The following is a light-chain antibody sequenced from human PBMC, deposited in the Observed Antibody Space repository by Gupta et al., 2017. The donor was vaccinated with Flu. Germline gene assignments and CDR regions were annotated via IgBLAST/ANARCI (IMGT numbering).Light chain of an antibody. CDR3: HQYYNNPHT. V-gene: IGKV1-16*01. J-gene: IGKJ4*01. CDR2: YGA. CDR1: SDIMSC. Sequence: PSSPLATVAGKGAILCWRGSDIMSCLGWLQQKPGEAPKRLIFYGATTQAGGTAGFCGSGSWRDFTLTISSMQQDDVVADYCHQYYNNPHTFGGGTKVEIK.